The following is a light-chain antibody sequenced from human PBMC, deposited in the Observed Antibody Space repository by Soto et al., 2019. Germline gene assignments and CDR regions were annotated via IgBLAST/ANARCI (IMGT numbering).Light chain of an antibody. Sequence: DIQMTQSPSSLSASVGDRVTITCRASQSIGGYLNWYQQKPGKAPKRLIYAASSLQSGVPSRFSGSGSGTEFTLTISSLQPEDFATYYCLQHNSYPWTFGQGTKVDI. CDR2: AAS. CDR1: QSIGGY. J-gene: IGKJ1*01. CDR3: LQHNSYPWT. V-gene: IGKV1-17*01.